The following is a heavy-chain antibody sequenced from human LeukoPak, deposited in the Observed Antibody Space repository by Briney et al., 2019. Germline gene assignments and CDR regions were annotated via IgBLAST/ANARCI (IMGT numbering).Heavy chain of an antibody. CDR2: ISWNSGSI. V-gene: IGHV3-9*01. Sequence: GRSLRLSCAASGFTFDDYAMHWVRQAPGKGLEWVSGISWNSGSIGYADSVKGRFTISRDNAKNSLYLQMNSLRAEDTALYYCAKDIRITFGGVIAHWGQGTLVTVSS. D-gene: IGHD3-16*01. J-gene: IGHJ5*02. CDR1: GFTFDDYA. CDR3: AKDIRITFGGVIAH.